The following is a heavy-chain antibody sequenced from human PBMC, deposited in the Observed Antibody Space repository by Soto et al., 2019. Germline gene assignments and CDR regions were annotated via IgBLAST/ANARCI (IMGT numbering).Heavy chain of an antibody. D-gene: IGHD3-22*01. V-gene: IGHV1-69*01. CDR3: VRDRRIYYSDPHDEFVASDYEV. CDR1: GGIFGSHG. CDR2: FIPIFRTL. Sequence: QVQLIQSEAAVMKPGSSVRVSCTASGGIFGSHGFSWVRQAPGQRVEWVGGFIPIFRTLTYTEKFQARVRIAADESVNTVYLDLSGLTSDDTAVYYCVRDRRIYYSDPHDEFVASDYEVWGQGTMVTVSS. J-gene: IGHJ3*01.